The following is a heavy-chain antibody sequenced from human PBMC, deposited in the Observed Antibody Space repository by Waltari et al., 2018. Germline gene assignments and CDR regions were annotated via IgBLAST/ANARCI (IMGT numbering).Heavy chain of an antibody. Sequence: QVQLQESGPGLVKPSETLSLTCTVSGGSISSYYWSWIRQPPGKGLEWIGYIYYSGSTNYNPSLKSRVTISVDTSKNQFSLKLSSVTAADTAVYYCAKDNSMSSLDYWGQGTLVTVSS. J-gene: IGHJ4*02. V-gene: IGHV4-59*01. D-gene: IGHD3-22*01. CDR2: IYYSGST. CDR1: GGSISSYY. CDR3: AKDNSMSSLDY.